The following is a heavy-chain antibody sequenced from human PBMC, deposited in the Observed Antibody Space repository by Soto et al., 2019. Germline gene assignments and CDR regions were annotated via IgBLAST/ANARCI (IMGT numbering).Heavy chain of an antibody. CDR1: GFTFSNAW. CDR3: TTDAPPPGFVRRPPGDYYYMDV. J-gene: IGHJ6*03. Sequence: GGSLRLSCAASGFTFSNAWMSWVRQAPGKGLEWVGRIKSKTDGGTTDYAAPVKGRFTISRDDSKNTLYMQMNSLKTEDTAVYYCTTDAPPPGFVRRPPGDYYYMDVWGKGTTVTVSS. V-gene: IGHV3-15*01. CDR2: IKSKTDGGTT. D-gene: IGHD3-10*01.